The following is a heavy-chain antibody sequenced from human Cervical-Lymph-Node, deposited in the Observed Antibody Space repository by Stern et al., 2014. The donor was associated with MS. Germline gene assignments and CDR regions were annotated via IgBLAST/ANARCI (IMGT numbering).Heavy chain of an antibody. CDR2: IYYSGST. Sequence: QVQLQESGPGLVKPSQTLTLTCTVSGGSISSGGYYWSWLGPHPGQGLVWVGYIYYSGSTYYNPSLKSRVTIAVDTSKNQCSLKLSSVTAADTAVYYCARVSYDFWSGYYGFDYWGQGTLVTVSS. CDR3: ARVSYDFWSGYYGFDY. D-gene: IGHD3-3*01. V-gene: IGHV4-31*03. J-gene: IGHJ4*02. CDR1: GGSISSGGYY.